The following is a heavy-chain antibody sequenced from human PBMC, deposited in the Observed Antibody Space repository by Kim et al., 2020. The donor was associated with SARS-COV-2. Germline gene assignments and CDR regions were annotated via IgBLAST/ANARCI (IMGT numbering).Heavy chain of an antibody. Sequence: GGSLRLSCAASGFTFSSYSMNWVRQAPGKGLEWVSSISSSSSYIYYADSVKGRFTISRDNAKNSLYLQMNSLRAEDTAVYYCARSHDDYANWFDPWGQGTLVTVSS. CDR1: GFTFSSYS. D-gene: IGHD4-17*01. J-gene: IGHJ5*02. CDR3: ARSHDDYANWFDP. CDR2: ISSSSSYI. V-gene: IGHV3-21*01.